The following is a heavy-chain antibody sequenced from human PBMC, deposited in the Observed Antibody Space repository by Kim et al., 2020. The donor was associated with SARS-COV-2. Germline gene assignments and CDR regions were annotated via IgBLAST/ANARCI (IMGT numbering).Heavy chain of an antibody. Sequence: SETLSLTCTVSGGSISSYYWSWIRQPPGKGLEWIGFFYYSGSTNYNPSLKSRVTISVDTSKNQFSLKLSSVTAADTALYYCSWVFCVIGAYDPWGQGTLV. CDR2: FYYSGST. D-gene: IGHD3-10*01. CDR3: SWVFCVIGAYDP. CDR1: GGSISSYY. J-gene: IGHJ5*02. V-gene: IGHV4-59*01.